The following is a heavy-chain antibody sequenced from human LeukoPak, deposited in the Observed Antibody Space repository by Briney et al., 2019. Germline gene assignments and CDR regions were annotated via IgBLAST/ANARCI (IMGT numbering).Heavy chain of an antibody. CDR1: GGSISSGDYY. Sequence: SQTLSLTCTVSGGSISSGDYYWSWIRQPPGKGLEWIGFIYYSGSTYYNPSLKSRVTISIDTSKNQFSLKLSSVTAADTAVYYCARDRSSGWYGGHDYWGQGTLVTVYS. CDR3: ARDRSSGWYGGHDY. D-gene: IGHD6-19*01. J-gene: IGHJ4*02. CDR2: IYYSGST. V-gene: IGHV4-30-4*08.